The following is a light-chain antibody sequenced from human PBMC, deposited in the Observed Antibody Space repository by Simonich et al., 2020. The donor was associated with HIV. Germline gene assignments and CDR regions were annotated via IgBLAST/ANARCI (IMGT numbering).Light chain of an antibody. CDR2: DAS. V-gene: IGKV3D-20*01. CDR1: QSVSSSY. CDR3: QQYGSSPLFT. Sequence: EIVLTQSPGTLSLSPGERATLSCRASQSVSSSYLAGSQQKPGLAPRLLIYDASSRATGIPDRFSGSGSGTDFTLTISRLEPEDFAVYYCQQYGSSPLFTFGPGTKVDIK. J-gene: IGKJ3*01.